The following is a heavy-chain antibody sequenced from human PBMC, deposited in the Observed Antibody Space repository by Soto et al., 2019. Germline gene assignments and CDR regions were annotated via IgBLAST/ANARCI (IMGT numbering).Heavy chain of an antibody. J-gene: IGHJ4*02. CDR2: INAGYGNT. CDR1: GYTFSSYA. V-gene: IGHV1-3*01. Sequence: ASVKVSCKASGYTFSSYAMHWVRQAPGQRLEWMGWINAGYGNTKSSQKFQDRVTISRHTSASTAYMELTSLRSEDTAVYYCARDTGDGTFDFWGQGTLVTVSS. D-gene: IGHD7-27*01. CDR3: ARDTGDGTFDF.